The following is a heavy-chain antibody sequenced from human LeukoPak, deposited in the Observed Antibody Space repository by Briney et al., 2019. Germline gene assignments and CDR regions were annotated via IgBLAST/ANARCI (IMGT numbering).Heavy chain of an antibody. D-gene: IGHD6-13*01. V-gene: IGHV4-4*07. CDR2: IYTSGST. CDR1: GVSISTYY. Sequence: QVQLQESGPGLVKPSETLSLTCTVSGVSISTYYWSWIRQPAGKGPAWIGRIYTSGSTNYNPSLQSRGTMSVDTSKNQFSLKLSSVTAADTAVYYCARDQVYRSSWGHDAFDIWGQGTMVTVSS. J-gene: IGHJ3*02. CDR3: ARDQVYRSSWGHDAFDI.